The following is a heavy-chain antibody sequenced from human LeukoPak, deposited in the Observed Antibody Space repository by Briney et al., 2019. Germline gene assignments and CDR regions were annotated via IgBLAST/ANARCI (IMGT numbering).Heavy chain of an antibody. Sequence: GASVKVSCKASGYTFTSYGISWVRQAPGQGLEWMGWISAYNGNTSYAQKLQGRVTMTTDTSTSTAYMELRSLRSDDTAVYYCAIGEYYDFWSGSQRTDYWGQGTLVTVSS. D-gene: IGHD3-3*01. CDR1: GYTFTSYG. CDR2: ISAYNGNT. J-gene: IGHJ4*02. CDR3: AIGEYYDFWSGSQRTDY. V-gene: IGHV1-18*01.